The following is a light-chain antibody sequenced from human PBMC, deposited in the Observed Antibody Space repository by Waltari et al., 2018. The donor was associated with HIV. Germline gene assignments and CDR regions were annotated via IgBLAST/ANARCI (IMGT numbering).Light chain of an antibody. Sequence: DTQMPRFTSPLSPFVEDRLTIPCRASHDIGNSLNWYQQRPAEAPKLLIYDASNLETGVPSSFSGSGSGTYFTFTIASLQPEDVATYFCQQYDNLPITFGQGTRLEIK. J-gene: IGKJ5*01. CDR1: HDIGNS. CDR2: DAS. CDR3: QQYDNLPIT. V-gene: IGKV1-33*01.